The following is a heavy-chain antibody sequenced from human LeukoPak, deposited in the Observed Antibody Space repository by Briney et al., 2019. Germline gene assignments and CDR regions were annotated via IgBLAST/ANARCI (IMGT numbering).Heavy chain of an antibody. V-gene: IGHV4-59*01. Sequence: PSETLSLTCTVSGGSISSYYWSCIRQPPGKGLEWIGYIYYSGSTNYNPSLKSRVTISVDTSKNQFSLKLSSVTAADTAVYYCASTRNYDILTGPTFDYWGQGTLVTVSS. CDR1: GGSISSYY. J-gene: IGHJ4*02. D-gene: IGHD3-9*01. CDR2: IYYSGST. CDR3: ASTRNYDILTGPTFDY.